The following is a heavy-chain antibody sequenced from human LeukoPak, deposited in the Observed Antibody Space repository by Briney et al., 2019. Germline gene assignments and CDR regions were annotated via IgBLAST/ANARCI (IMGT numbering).Heavy chain of an antibody. J-gene: IGHJ4*02. CDR2: IYYGGST. V-gene: IGHV4-61*01. CDR1: GGSVSSGTYY. CDR3: ARVLIAVAGYDY. D-gene: IGHD6-19*01. Sequence: SETLSLTCPVSGGSVSSGTYYWTWIRQPPGQGLEWIGYIYYGGSTNYNPSLKTRVTISVDTSKDQFSLRLTSVSAADTATYYCARVLIAVAGYDYWGQGTQVTVSS.